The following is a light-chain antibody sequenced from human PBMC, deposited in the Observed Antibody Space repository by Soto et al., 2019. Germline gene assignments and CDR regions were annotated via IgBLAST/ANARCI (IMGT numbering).Light chain of an antibody. J-gene: IGLJ1*01. CDR3: SSYSGSTTYV. V-gene: IGLV2-23*02. CDR2: DVR. Sequence: QSVLTQPASVSGSPGQSITISCTGTSSDVGSYDLVSWYQQHPVKAPKVMIYDVRKRPSGVSNRFSGSKSGNTASLTISGLQAGDEADYYCSSYSGSTTYVFGTGTKVTVL. CDR1: SSDVGSYDL.